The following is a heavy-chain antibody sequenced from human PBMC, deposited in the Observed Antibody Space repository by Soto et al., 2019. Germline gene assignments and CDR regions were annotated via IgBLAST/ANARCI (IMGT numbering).Heavy chain of an antibody. CDR2: INFDGSST. V-gene: IGHV3-74*01. Sequence: GGSLRLSCAASGFTFSSYWMHWVRQAPGKGLVWVSRINFDGSSTSYADSVKGRFTISRDNAKNTLYLQMNSLRAEDTAVYYCARAYGSSAFDIWGQGTMVTVSS. CDR3: ARAYGSSAFDI. CDR1: GFTFSSYW. D-gene: IGHD3-10*01. J-gene: IGHJ3*02.